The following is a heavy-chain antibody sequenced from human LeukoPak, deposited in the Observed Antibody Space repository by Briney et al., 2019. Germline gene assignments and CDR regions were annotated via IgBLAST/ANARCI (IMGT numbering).Heavy chain of an antibody. CDR1: GFTFSSYG. CDR3: ARVKDIVATNDAFDI. D-gene: IGHD5-12*01. J-gene: IGHJ3*02. Sequence: GKSLRLSCAASGFTFSSYGMHWVRQAPGKALEWVAVIWYDGSNKYYADSVKGRFTISRDNSENMLYLQMNSLRAEDTAVYYCARVKDIVATNDAFDIWGQGTMVTVSS. V-gene: IGHV3-33*01. CDR2: IWYDGSNK.